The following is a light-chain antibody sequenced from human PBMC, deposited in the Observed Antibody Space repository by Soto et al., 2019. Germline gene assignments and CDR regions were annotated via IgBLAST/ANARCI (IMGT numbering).Light chain of an antibody. CDR1: QGISSW. J-gene: IGKJ1*01. Sequence: IQLTQSPSSVSASVGDRVTITCRASQGISSWLAWYQQKPGKAPKLLIYAASSLQSGVPSRFSGSGSETDFTLTISSLQPEDFATYSCQHSTTWTFGQGTKVDIK. CDR2: AAS. V-gene: IGKV1-12*01. CDR3: QHSTTWT.